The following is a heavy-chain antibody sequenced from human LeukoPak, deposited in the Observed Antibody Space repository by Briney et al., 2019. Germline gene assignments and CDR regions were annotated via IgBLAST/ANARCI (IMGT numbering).Heavy chain of an antibody. CDR1: GFTFSSYA. CDR2: ISYDGSNK. J-gene: IGHJ4*02. CDR3: ARSDNYYDSSGYYGDY. D-gene: IGHD3-22*01. Sequence: GRSLRLSCAASGFTFSSYAMHWVRQAPGKGLEWVAVISYDGSNKYYADSVKGRFTISRDNSKNMLYLQMNGLRAEDTAVYYCARSDNYYDSSGYYGDYWGQGTLVTVSS. V-gene: IGHV3-30-3*01.